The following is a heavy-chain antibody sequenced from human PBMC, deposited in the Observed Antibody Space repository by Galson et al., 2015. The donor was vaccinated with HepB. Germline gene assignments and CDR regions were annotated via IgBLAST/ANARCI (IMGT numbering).Heavy chain of an antibody. D-gene: IGHD2-15*01. J-gene: IGHJ6*02. CDR2: IVYDGSNK. CDR1: GFTFSNYA. CDR3: ARVKTSDCSGGRCFQRPYFYYYALDV. V-gene: IGHV3-30*04. Sequence: SLRLSCAASGFTFSNYAMHWVRQAPGKGLEWVALIVYDGSNKYYADSVTGRFSIFRDNSKNTLYLQLNSLRAEDTAVYYCARVKTSDCSGGRCFQRPYFYYYALDVWGQGTTVTVSS.